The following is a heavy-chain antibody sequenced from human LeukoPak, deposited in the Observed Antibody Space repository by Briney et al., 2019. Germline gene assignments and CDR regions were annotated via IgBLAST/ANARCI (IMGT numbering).Heavy chain of an antibody. V-gene: IGHV3-23*01. Sequence: GGSLRLSCAASGFTFSGYAMNWVRQAPGKGLEWVSGISGSGAGTYYADSVKGRFTISRDNSKNTLYLQMNSLRADDTAVYYCAKMVRKFYTISYYFDYWGQGTLVTVSS. J-gene: IGHJ4*02. CDR2: ISGSGAGT. CDR3: AKMVRKFYTISYYFDY. D-gene: IGHD2-8*01. CDR1: GFTFSGYA.